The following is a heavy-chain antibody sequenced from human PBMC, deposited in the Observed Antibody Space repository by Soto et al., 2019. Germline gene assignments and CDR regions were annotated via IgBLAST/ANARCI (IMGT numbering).Heavy chain of an antibody. Sequence: LSLTCTVSGGSISSSSYYWGWIRQPPGKGLEWIGSIYYSGSTYYNPSLKSRVTISVDTSKNQFSLQLSSVTAADAAVYYCARQDFRGVIPNYFDYWGQGTLVTVSS. CDR2: IYYSGST. V-gene: IGHV4-39*01. D-gene: IGHD3-10*01. J-gene: IGHJ4*02. CDR1: GGSISSSSYY. CDR3: ARQDFRGVIPNYFDY.